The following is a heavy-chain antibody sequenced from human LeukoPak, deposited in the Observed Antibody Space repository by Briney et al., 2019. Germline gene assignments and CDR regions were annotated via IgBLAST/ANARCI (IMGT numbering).Heavy chain of an antibody. D-gene: IGHD2-2*01. J-gene: IGHJ4*02. CDR1: GYTFSDYY. CDR3: AREAICSSTTCYFDY. V-gene: IGHV1-2*02. CDR2: INPNSGGT. Sequence: ASVKVSCKPPGYTFSDYYIHWVRQAPGRGLEWMGWINPNSGGTNFAQKFRGRVTLTRDTSISTAYMELSRLRYDDTAMYYCAREAICSSTTCYFDYWGQGTLVTVSS.